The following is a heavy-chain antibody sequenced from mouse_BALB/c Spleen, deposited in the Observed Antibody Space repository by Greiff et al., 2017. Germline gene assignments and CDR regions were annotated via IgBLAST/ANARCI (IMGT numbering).Heavy chain of an antibody. J-gene: IGHJ4*01. CDR2: ISSGGSYT. V-gene: IGHV5-6*01. CDR3: ASRNSYCAMDY. D-gene: IGHD1-1*01. CDR1: GFTFSSYG. Sequence: EVQRVESGGDLVKPGGSLKLSCAASGFTFSSYGMSWVRQTPDKRLEWVATISSGGSYTYYPDSVKGRFTISRDNAKNTLYLQMSSLKSEDTAMYYCASRNSYCAMDYWGQGTSVTVSS.